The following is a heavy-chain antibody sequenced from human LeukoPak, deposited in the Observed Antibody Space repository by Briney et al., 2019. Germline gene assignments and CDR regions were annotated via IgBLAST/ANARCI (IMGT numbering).Heavy chain of an antibody. V-gene: IGHV1-24*01. CDR3: ATVYGSIAAAGTRDYYGMDV. D-gene: IGHD6-13*01. Sequence: GASVKVSCKVSGYTLTELSMHWVRQAPGKGLEWMGGLDPEDGETIYAQKFQGRVTMTEDTSTDTAYMELSSLRSEDTAVYYCATVYGSIAAAGTRDYYGMDVWGKGTTVTVSS. CDR2: LDPEDGET. CDR1: GYTLTELS. J-gene: IGHJ6*04.